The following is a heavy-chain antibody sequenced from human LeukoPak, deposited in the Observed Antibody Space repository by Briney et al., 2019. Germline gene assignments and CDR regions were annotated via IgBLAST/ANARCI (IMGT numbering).Heavy chain of an antibody. CDR1: GGSISSYY. V-gene: IGHV4-59*01. Sequence: SETLSLTCTASGGSISSYYWSWIRQPPGKGLEWIGYIYYSGSTNYNPSLKSRVTISVDTSKNQFSLKLSSVTAADTAVYYCARVQLRNWFDPWGQGTLVTVSS. D-gene: IGHD4-17*01. CDR2: IYYSGST. CDR3: ARVQLRNWFDP. J-gene: IGHJ5*02.